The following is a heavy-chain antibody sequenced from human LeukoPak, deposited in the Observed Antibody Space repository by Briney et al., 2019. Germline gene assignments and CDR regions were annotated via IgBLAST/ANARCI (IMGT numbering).Heavy chain of an antibody. Sequence: ASVKVSCKASGYTFTGYYMHGVRQAPGQGLEWMGWINPNSGGTNYAQKFQGWVAMTRDTSISTAYMELSRLRSDDTAVYYCATRTGWGRGFDYWGQGTLVTVSS. V-gene: IGHV1-2*04. D-gene: IGHD3-16*01. CDR1: GYTFTGYY. CDR3: ATRTGWGRGFDY. CDR2: INPNSGGT. J-gene: IGHJ4*02.